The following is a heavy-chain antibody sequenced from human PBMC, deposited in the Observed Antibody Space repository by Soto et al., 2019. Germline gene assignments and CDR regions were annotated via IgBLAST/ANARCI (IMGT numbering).Heavy chain of an antibody. Sequence: QVQLQESGPGLVRPSETLSLTCTVSGGSINNYYWSWIRQPAGKGLEWIGRVYTSGSTNYNPSLRSRDTMSVDTSNNKCSLRVRSVTAADTALYYCARGPPFDPWGQGTLVTVSS. CDR1: GGSINNYY. J-gene: IGHJ5*02. CDR2: VYTSGST. CDR3: ARGPPFDP. V-gene: IGHV4-4*07.